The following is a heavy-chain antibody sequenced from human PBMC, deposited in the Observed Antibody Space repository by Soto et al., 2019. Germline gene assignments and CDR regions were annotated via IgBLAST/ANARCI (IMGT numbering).Heavy chain of an antibody. Sequence: AGESLKISCQGSGYSFTNYWIAWVRQMPGKGLEWMGIIYPGDSKTRYSPSFQGQVTISADRSISTAYLQWSSLKASDTAIYYCARTSAGGKYYYGMDVWGQGTTVTVSS. CDR3: ARTSAGGKYYYGMDV. CDR1: GYSFTNYW. CDR2: IYPGDSKT. V-gene: IGHV5-51*01. J-gene: IGHJ6*02. D-gene: IGHD2-15*01.